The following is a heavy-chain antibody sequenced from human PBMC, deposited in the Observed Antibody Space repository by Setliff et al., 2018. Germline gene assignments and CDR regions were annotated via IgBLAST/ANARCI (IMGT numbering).Heavy chain of an antibody. CDR1: GGSISSYY. J-gene: IGHJ6*03. Sequence: SETLSLTCTVSGGSISSYYWSWIRQPAGKGLEWIGHIYIGGSANYNPSLKSRVTMSIDTSKNQFSLKLNSVTAADMAVYYCAREQWLDPPGYYFMDVWAKGTTVTVSS. CDR3: AREQWLDPPGYYFMDV. CDR2: IYIGGSA. D-gene: IGHD6-19*01. V-gene: IGHV4-4*07.